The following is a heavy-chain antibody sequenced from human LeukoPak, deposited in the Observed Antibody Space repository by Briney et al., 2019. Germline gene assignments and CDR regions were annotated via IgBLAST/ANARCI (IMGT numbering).Heavy chain of an antibody. J-gene: IGHJ4*02. CDR3: AKTGPTVTTPFDY. V-gene: IGHV3-53*01. D-gene: IGHD4-17*01. Sequence: SGGSLRLSCAASGFTVSSNYMSWVRQAPGKGLEWVSVIYSGGSTYYADSVKGRFTISRDNSKNTLYLQMNSLRAEDTAVYYCAKTGPTVTTPFDYWGQGTLVTVSS. CDR1: GFTVSSNY. CDR2: IYSGGST.